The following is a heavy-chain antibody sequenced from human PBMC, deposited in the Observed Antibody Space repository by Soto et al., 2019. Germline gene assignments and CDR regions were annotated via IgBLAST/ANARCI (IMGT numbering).Heavy chain of an antibody. Sequence: GGSLRLSCVASGFTFSSYAMTWVRQAPGKGLEWVSTITGSGRTTYYADPVKGRFTISRDNAMNTFYLQMNSLRAGDTAVYFCVKYGTSFGGGDYYDNWGQGTVVTVSS. D-gene: IGHD2-21*01. CDR1: GFTFSSYA. V-gene: IGHV3-23*01. CDR2: ITGSGRTT. J-gene: IGHJ4*02. CDR3: VKYGTSFGGGDYYDN.